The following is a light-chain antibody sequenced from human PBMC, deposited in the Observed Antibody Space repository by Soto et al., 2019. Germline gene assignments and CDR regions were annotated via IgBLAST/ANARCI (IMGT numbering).Light chain of an antibody. CDR1: QSVSSSY. V-gene: IGKV3-20*01. J-gene: IGKJ3*01. CDR2: GAS. Sequence: EIVLTQSPGTLSLSPGERATLSCRASQSVSSSYLAWYQQKPGQAPRLLIYGASSRATGIPDRFSGSGSGTDFTRTISRLEPEDFAVYYCQKYGSSIFTFGPGTKVDIK. CDR3: QKYGSSIFT.